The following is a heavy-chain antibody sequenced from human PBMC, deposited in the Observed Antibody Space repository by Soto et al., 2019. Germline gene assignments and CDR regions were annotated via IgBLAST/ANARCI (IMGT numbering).Heavy chain of an antibody. CDR2: ISSSSSTI. J-gene: IGHJ6*02. CDR1: GFTFSSYS. Sequence: GGSLRLSCAASGFTFSSYSMNWVRQAPGKGLEWVSYISSSSSTIYYADSVKGRFTISRDNAKNSLYLQMNSLRDEDTTVYNWARPEYSSWFYGMDVGGQGTPVTVS. D-gene: IGHD6-6*01. CDR3: ARPEYSSWFYGMDV. V-gene: IGHV3-48*02.